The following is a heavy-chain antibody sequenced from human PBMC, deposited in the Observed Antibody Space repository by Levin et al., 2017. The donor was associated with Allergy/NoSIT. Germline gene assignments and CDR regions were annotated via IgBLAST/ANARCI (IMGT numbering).Heavy chain of an antibody. V-gene: IGHV3-23*01. D-gene: IGHD6-19*01. CDR3: AKQASSGWSRVQFDI. J-gene: IGHJ4*02. CDR1: GFPFSNYA. CDR2: ISGPGGTT. Sequence: PGGSLRLSCAASGFPFSNYAVSWVRHVPGKGLEWVAGISGPGGTTRYADFVKGRFTISRDNSEDTSNLQMNRLRADDTAVYYCAKQASSGWSRVQFDIWGQGTLVTVSS.